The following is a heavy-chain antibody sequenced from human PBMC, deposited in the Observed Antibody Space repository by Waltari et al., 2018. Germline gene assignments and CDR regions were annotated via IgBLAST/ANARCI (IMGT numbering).Heavy chain of an antibody. J-gene: IGHJ5*02. D-gene: IGHD6-13*01. CDR2: IGTYSGNT. Sequence: QVQLVQSGGEVKKPGASVKVSCKASGYTFTKNGISWVRPPGQGLEWMGWIGTYSGNTDYAQSRQGRVTMTTDTPTSTAYLELTSLRSDDTAVYYCARVFTYSSGWYHLDLWGQGTLITVS. V-gene: IGHV1-18*01. CDR3: ARVFTYSSGWYHLDL. CDR1: GYTFTKNG.